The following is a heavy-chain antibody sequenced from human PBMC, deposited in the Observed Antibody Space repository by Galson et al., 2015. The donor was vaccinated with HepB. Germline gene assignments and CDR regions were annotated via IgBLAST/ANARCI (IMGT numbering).Heavy chain of an antibody. Sequence: LSLTCAVSGDSISNARWWSWVRQPPGEGLEWIGEAYHSGGTNYRPSLKSRVTISVDKSKNQFSLKLTSVTAADTAVYYCARAKEGRGYFDYWGQGTLVTVSS. V-gene: IGHV4-4*02. CDR2: AYHSGGT. CDR1: GDSISNARW. D-gene: IGHD3-10*01. CDR3: ARAKEGRGYFDY. J-gene: IGHJ4*02.